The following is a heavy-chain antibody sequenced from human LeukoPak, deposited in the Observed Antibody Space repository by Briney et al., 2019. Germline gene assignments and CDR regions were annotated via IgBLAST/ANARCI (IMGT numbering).Heavy chain of an antibody. Sequence: GASVKVPCKASGYTFTGYYMHWVRQAPGQGLEWMGWINPNSGGTNYAQKFQGRVTMTRDTSISTAYMELSRLRSDDTAVYYCAREVATTTLDAFDIWGQGTMVTVSS. J-gene: IGHJ3*02. CDR3: AREVATTTLDAFDI. V-gene: IGHV1-2*02. D-gene: IGHD5-12*01. CDR2: INPNSGGT. CDR1: GYTFTGYY.